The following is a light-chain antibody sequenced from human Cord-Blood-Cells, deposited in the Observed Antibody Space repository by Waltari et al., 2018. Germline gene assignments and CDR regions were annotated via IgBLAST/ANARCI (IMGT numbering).Light chain of an antibody. CDR2: GKN. CDR1: SLRSYN. V-gene: IGLV3-19*01. CDR3: NSRNSSGNDLRV. J-gene: IGLJ3*02. Sequence: SSELTQDPAVSVALGQTVRITCQGDSLRSYNASWYQQKPGQAPVLVTYGKNNQPSGTPDRFSGFGSGNTASLTITVAQAEDEADYYRNSRNSSGNDLRVYGGGTKLTVL.